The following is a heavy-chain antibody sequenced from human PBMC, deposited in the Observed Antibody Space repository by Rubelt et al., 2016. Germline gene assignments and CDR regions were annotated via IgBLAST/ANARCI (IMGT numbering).Heavy chain of an antibody. CDR2: IYHSGST. D-gene: IGHD6-19*01. V-gene: IGHV4-38-2*02. CDR3: AREEAGNPYYFDC. CDR1: GYSISSGYY. J-gene: IGHJ4*02. Sequence: VQLQESGPGLVKPSETLSLTRTVSGYSISSGYYWGWIRQPPGKGLEWIGSIYHSGSTYSNPSLKSRVTISVDTSKNQFSRKLSSVTAADTAVYYCAREEAGNPYYFDCWGQGTLVTVSS.